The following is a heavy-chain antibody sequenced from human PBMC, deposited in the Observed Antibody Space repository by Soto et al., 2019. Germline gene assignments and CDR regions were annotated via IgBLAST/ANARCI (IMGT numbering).Heavy chain of an antibody. Sequence: GGSLRLSCAASGFTFSSYAVSWVRQAPGKGLEWVSAISGSGGSTYYADSVKGRFTISRDNSKNTLYLQMNSLRAEDTAVYYCARTGYSSGLLDYWGQGTLVTVSS. CDR1: GFTFSSYA. CDR2: ISGSGGST. CDR3: ARTGYSSGLLDY. J-gene: IGHJ4*02. D-gene: IGHD6-19*01. V-gene: IGHV3-23*01.